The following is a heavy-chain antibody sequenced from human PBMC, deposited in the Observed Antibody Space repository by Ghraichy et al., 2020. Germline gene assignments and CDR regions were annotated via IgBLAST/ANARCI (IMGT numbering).Heavy chain of an antibody. V-gene: IGHV3-23*01. CDR3: AKDPVQAYGSGSYYP. CDR1: GFTFSSYA. D-gene: IGHD3-10*01. J-gene: IGHJ4*02. Sequence: GGSLRLSCAASGFTFSSYAMSWVRQAPGKGLEWVSAISGSGGSTYYADSVKGRFTISRDNSKNTLYLQMNSLRAEDTAVYYCAKDPVQAYGSGSYYPWGQGTLVTVSS. CDR2: ISGSGGST.